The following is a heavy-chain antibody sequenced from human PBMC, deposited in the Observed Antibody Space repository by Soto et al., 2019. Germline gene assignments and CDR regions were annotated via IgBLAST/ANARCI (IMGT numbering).Heavy chain of an antibody. Sequence: GGSLRLSCAASGFTFSSYAMSWVRQAPGKGLEWVSAISGSGGSTYYADSVKGRFTISRDNSKNTLYLQMNSLRAEDTAVYYCAKPPLSVPAAIFNYGMDVWGQGTTVTVSS. CDR1: GFTFSSYA. V-gene: IGHV3-23*01. D-gene: IGHD2-2*01. CDR3: AKPPLSVPAAIFNYGMDV. J-gene: IGHJ6*02. CDR2: ISGSGGST.